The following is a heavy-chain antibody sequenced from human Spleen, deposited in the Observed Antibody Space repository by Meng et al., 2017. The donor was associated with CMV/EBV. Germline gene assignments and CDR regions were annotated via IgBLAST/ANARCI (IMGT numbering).Heavy chain of an antibody. CDR2: IYYSGTT. Sequence: SETPLTCTVSGGSISRSSYFWGWIRQPPGKGLEWIGSIYYSGTTYYNPSLKSRVTISVDTSKNQFSLKLSSVTAADTAVYYCARDRVAGTGYFDYWGQGTLVTVSS. CDR1: GGSISRSSYF. CDR3: ARDRVAGTGYFDY. V-gene: IGHV4-39*07. J-gene: IGHJ4*02. D-gene: IGHD6-19*01.